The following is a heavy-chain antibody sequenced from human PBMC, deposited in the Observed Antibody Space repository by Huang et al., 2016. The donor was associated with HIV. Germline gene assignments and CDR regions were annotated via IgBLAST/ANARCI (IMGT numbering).Heavy chain of an antibody. CDR2: ISIGGGT. J-gene: IGHJ4*02. Sequence: EVQLLESGGGPVQPGGSLRLSCAASGFAFTKNPMTWVRQPPGKGLELVLAISIGGGTAYIDSVRGRFTISRDNSKNTLTLQMNSLRVEDTAIYYCVRGGAELTDWGQGTLVTVSS. CDR1: GFAFTKNP. CDR3: VRGGAELTD. V-gene: IGHV3-23*01. D-gene: IGHD1-7*01.